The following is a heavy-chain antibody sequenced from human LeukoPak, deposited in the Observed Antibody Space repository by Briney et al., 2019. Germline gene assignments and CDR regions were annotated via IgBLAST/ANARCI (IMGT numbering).Heavy chain of an antibody. CDR2: TYTSGST. V-gene: IGHV4-4*07. J-gene: IGHJ4*02. CDR1: GGSIYNYY. CDR3: ARESKTYDGSGYYHDS. D-gene: IGHD3-22*01. Sequence: SETLSLTCTVSGGSIYNYYWSWIRQPAGKGLEWIGRTYTSGSTDYSPSLKSRVTLSLDTSKNQFSLNLYSVTAADTAVYFCARESKTYDGSGYYHDSWGQGTLVTVSS.